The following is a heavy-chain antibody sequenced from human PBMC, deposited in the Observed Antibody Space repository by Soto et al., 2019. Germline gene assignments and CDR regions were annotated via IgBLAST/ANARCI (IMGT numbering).Heavy chain of an antibody. CDR3: ARARYCGGGDCFSDY. Sequence: SETLSLTCAVYGGSFSGYYWSWIRQPPGKGLEWIGEINHSGSTNYNPSLKSRVTISVDTSKNQFSLKLSSVTAADTAVYYCARARYCGGGDCFSDYWGQGTLVTVSS. CDR2: INHSGST. D-gene: IGHD2-15*01. V-gene: IGHV4-34*01. J-gene: IGHJ4*02. CDR1: GGSFSGYY.